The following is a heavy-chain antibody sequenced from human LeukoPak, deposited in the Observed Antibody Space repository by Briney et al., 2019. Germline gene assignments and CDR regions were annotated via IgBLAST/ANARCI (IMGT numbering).Heavy chain of an antibody. D-gene: IGHD2-21*02. CDR1: GYTFTGYY. Sequence: ASVKVSCKASGYTFTGYYMHWVRQAPGQGLEWMGWINPNSGGTNYAQKFQGWVTMTRDTSISTAYMELSRLRSDDTAVYYCARGMPYCGGDCYPQRLDAFDIWGQGTMVTVSS. CDR2: INPNSGGT. CDR3: ARGMPYCGGDCYPQRLDAFDI. J-gene: IGHJ3*02. V-gene: IGHV1-2*04.